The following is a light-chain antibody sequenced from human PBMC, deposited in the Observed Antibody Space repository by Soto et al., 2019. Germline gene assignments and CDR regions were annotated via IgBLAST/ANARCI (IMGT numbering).Light chain of an antibody. CDR1: QSVSSSY. Sequence: EIVLTQSPGTLSLSPGERATLSCRASQSVSSSYLAWYQQKPGQAPRLLIYGASSRATGIPDRFSGSGSGTDFTLTISRLEPEEFAVYYCQEYGNSPLTFGQGTKVEIK. CDR2: GAS. J-gene: IGKJ1*01. CDR3: QEYGNSPLT. V-gene: IGKV3-20*01.